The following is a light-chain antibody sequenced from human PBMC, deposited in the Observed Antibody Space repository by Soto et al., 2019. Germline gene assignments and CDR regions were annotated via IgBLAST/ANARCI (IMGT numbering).Light chain of an antibody. CDR1: SSDVGNYKY. V-gene: IGLV2-14*01. CDR3: TSFSTGSSYVI. J-gene: IGLJ2*01. CDR2: QVT. Sequence: QSVLTQPASVSGSPGQSITISCTGTSSDVGNYKYVSWYQEHSGKAPRLIIYQVTNRPSGVSNRFSGSKSGNTASLTISGLQAEDEADYYCTSFSTGSSYVIFGGGTKLTVL.